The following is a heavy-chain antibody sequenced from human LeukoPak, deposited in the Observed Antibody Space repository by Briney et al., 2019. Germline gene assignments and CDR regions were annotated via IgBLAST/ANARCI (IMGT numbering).Heavy chain of an antibody. Sequence: PSETLSLTCTVSGGSISSYYWSWIRQPARKGLEWIGRIYISGSTNYNPSLKSRVTMSVDTSKNQFSLKLSSVTAADTAVYYCARDRGTWNDDGFDYWGQGTLVTVSS. V-gene: IGHV4-4*07. CDR2: IYISGST. CDR1: GGSISSYY. J-gene: IGHJ4*02. D-gene: IGHD1-1*01. CDR3: ARDRGTWNDDGFDY.